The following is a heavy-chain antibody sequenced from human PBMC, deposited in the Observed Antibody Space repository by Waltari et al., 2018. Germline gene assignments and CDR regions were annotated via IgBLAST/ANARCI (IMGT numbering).Heavy chain of an antibody. Sequence: QVHLVQWGAGLFKRSETLSLTCAGGCLGGYYWSWVRPAPGKGLEWIGEIIHPVSTNYNPSLRHRVTISKDTSKNQVSLKLTSLTAADTAVYYCARGISVAGTPITNSYFRMDVWGDGTSVTVSS. V-gene: IGHV4-34*01. CDR3: ARGISVAGTPITNSYFRMDV. D-gene: IGHD6-19*01. J-gene: IGHJ6*01. CDR1: GCLGGYY. CDR2: IIHPVST.